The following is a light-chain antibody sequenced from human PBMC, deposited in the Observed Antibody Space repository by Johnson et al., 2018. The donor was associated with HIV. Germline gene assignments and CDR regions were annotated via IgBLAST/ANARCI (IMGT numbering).Light chain of an antibody. Sequence: QSVLTQPPSVSAAPGQKVTISCSGSSSNIGKNYVSWYQQLPGTAPKLLIYDNNQRPSGIPDRFSGSKSGTSATLGITGLQTGDEADYYCGTWDSSLSAGFYVFGTGTKVTVL. CDR2: DNN. CDR3: GTWDSSLSAGFYV. CDR1: SSNIGKNY. J-gene: IGLJ1*01. V-gene: IGLV1-51*01.